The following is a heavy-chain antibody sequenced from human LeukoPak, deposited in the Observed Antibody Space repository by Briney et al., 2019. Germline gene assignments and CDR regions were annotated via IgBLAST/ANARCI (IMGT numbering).Heavy chain of an antibody. CDR2: ISSDGGTE. V-gene: IGHV3-48*03. Sequence: GGSLRLSCAASGFTFSDFEMNWVRQAPGKGLEWISYISSDGGTELYADSVRGRFTISRNNAKNSLYLQMNSPTAEDTAVYYCATLGHPFDYWGQGRLVTVSS. CDR1: GFTFSDFE. CDR3: ATLGHPFDY. J-gene: IGHJ4*02.